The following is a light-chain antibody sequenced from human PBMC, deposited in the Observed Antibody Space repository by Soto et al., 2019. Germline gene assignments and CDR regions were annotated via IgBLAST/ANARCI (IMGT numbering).Light chain of an antibody. CDR3: QKYNSAPFT. J-gene: IGKJ3*01. CDR1: QGISNY. Sequence: DIQMTQSPSTLSASVGDRVTITCRESQGISNYLAWYQQKLGNVPKLLIYAASTLQSGVPSRFSGSGSGTDITLTISSLQHEDVATYYCQKYNSAPFTFGTGTKVDIK. CDR2: AAS. V-gene: IGKV1-27*01.